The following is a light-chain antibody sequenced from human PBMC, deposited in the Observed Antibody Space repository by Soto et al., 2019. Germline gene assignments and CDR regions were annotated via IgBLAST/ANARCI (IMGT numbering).Light chain of an antibody. J-gene: IGLJ1*01. CDR1: RGHSSYI. CDR2: LEGSGSY. Sequence: QSVLPQSSSASASLGSSVKLTCTLSRGHSSYIIAWHQQQPGKAPRYLMKLEGSGSYNKGSGVPDRFSGSSSGADRYLTISNLQFEDEADYYCETWDSNTRVFGTGTKVTVL. CDR3: ETWDSNTRV. V-gene: IGLV4-60*02.